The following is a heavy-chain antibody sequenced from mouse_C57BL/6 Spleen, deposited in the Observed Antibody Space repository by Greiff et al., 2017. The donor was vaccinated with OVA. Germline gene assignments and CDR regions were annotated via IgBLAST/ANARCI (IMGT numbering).Heavy chain of an antibody. CDR1: GFTFSDYY. CDR2: INYDGSST. V-gene: IGHV5-16*01. J-gene: IGHJ2*01. Sequence: EVKVVESEGGLVQPGSSMKLSCTASGFTFSDYYMAWVRQVPEKGLEWVANINYDGSSTYYLDSLKSRFIFSRDNAKNILYLQMSSLKSEDTATYYCARENSNYVEDYFDDWGQGTTLTVSS. CDR3: ARENSNYVEDYFDD. D-gene: IGHD2-5*01.